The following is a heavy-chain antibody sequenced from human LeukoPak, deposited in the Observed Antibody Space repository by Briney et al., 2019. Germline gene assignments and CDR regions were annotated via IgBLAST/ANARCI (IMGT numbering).Heavy chain of an antibody. V-gene: IGHV4-31*03. CDR1: GGSISSGSYY. CDR3: ARRAPSAGYFDL. Sequence: SQTLSLTCTVSGGSISSGSYYWAWIRQHRGKGLEWIGYIYYSGSTYYNPSLKSRVTVSEDTSKNQFSLKLTSVTAADTAVYYCARRAPSAGYFDLWGRGTLVSVSS. J-gene: IGHJ2*01. CDR2: IYYSGST.